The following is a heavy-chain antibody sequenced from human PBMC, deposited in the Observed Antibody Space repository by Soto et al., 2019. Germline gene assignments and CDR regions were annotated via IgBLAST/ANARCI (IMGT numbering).Heavy chain of an antibody. CDR1: GYTFATYA. J-gene: IGHJ3*02. V-gene: IGHV1-3*01. Sequence: ASVKVSCKASGYTFATYAMNWVRQAPGQRLEWMGWINAGNGNTKYSQKFQGRVTITRDTSASTAYMELSSLRSEDTAVYYCARELDSSGWYGAFDIWGQGTMVTVSS. D-gene: IGHD6-19*01. CDR3: ARELDSSGWYGAFDI. CDR2: INAGNGNT.